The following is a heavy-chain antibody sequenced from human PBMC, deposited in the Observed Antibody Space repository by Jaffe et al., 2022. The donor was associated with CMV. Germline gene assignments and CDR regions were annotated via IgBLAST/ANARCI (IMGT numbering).Heavy chain of an antibody. CDR2: TNSDGSST. CDR1: GFTLSNYW. D-gene: IGHD6-6*01. Sequence: EVQLVESGGGLVQPGGSLRLSCAASGFTLSNYWMHWVRQAPGKGLVWVSRTNSDGSSTTYADSVKGRFTISRDNAKNTLYLQMNSLRAEDTAVYYCVSTGAARGRFDIWGQGTMVTVSS. J-gene: IGHJ3*02. V-gene: IGHV3-74*01. CDR3: VSTGAARGRFDI.